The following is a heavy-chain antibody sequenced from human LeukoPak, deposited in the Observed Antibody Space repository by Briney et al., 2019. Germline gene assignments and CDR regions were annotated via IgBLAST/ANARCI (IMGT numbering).Heavy chain of an antibody. V-gene: IGHV4-4*07. CDR1: VVSMNGYY. CDR2: VDSSGNT. CDR3: ARVTGYMIEDYFDY. J-gene: IGHJ4*02. D-gene: IGHD3-22*01. Sequence: PSETLSLTCSVSVVSMNGYYWSWLRQSAGNRLEWIGHVDSSGNTNYNPSLKSRVTISVDTSKNQFSLRLSSVTAADTAVYYCARVTGYMIEDYFDYWGQGTLVTVSS.